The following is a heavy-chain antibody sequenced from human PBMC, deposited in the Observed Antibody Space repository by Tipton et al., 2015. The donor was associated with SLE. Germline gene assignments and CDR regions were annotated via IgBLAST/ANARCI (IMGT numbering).Heavy chain of an antibody. Sequence: TLSLTCTLSGDSITSFFGSWIRQPPGKGLEWMGYISDNGGTFYNPSLKGRLTISVDTSKSQFTLKLRSVTAADTARYYCASAYSRSWYMYWGPGAQVTVSS. CDR3: ASAYSRSWYMY. V-gene: IGHV4-59*13. D-gene: IGHD2-2*01. CDR2: ISDNGGT. CDR1: GDSITSFF. J-gene: IGHJ4*02.